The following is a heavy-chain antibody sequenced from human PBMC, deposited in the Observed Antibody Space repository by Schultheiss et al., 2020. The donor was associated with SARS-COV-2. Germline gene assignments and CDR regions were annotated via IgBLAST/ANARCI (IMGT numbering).Heavy chain of an antibody. CDR1: GYTFTGYY. CDR2: MNPNSGNT. Sequence: ASVKVSCKASGYTFTGYYMHWVRQAPGQGLEWMGWMNPNSGNTGYAQKFQGRVTITADESTSTAYMELSSLRSEDTAVYYCARDYDFWSGYYGIDYWGQGTLVTVSS. D-gene: IGHD3-3*01. V-gene: IGHV1-8*03. J-gene: IGHJ4*02. CDR3: ARDYDFWSGYYGIDY.